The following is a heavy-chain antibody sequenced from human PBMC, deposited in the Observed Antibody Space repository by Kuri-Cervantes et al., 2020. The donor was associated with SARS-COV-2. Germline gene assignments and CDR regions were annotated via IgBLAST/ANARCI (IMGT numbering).Heavy chain of an antibody. Sequence: GESLKISCVASGFNFSTTDVNWVRQAPGKGLEWVTFISSDGKNKKCMASGKGRFTISRDNSQNTLHLQMNSLRAEDTAVYYCATDIGMATNRGLDYWGQGTLVTVSS. J-gene: IGHJ4*02. CDR2: ISSDGKNK. CDR1: GFNFSTTD. D-gene: IGHD5-24*01. V-gene: IGHV3-30*03. CDR3: ATDIGMATNRGLDY.